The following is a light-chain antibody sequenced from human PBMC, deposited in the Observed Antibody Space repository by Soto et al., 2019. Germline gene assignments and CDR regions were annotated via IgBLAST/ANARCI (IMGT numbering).Light chain of an antibody. J-gene: IGKJ3*01. CDR3: PMSSPAHLLT. CDR2: YTS. Sequence: RASQYVGTRLAWYQHKPGQAPRLIIYYTSNRATGIPARFSGSGSGRDLHMTNSSLDGKDAELYFRPMSSPAHLLTIGPGTKVDIK. CDR1: QYVGTR. V-gene: IGKV3-11*02.